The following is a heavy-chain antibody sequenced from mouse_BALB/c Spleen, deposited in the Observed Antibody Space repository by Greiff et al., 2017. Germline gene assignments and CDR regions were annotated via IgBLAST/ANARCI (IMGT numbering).Heavy chain of an antibody. CDR2: IHYSGST. J-gene: IGHJ4*01. D-gene: IGHD2-2*01. Sequence: EVQLKESGPDLVKPSQSLSLTCTVTGYSITSGYSWHWIRQFPGNKLEWMGYIHYSGSTNYNPSLKSRISITRDTSKNQFFLQLNSVTTEDTATYYCARLIYYGYPYYYAMDYWGQGTSVTVSS. CDR1: GYSITSGYS. V-gene: IGHV3-1*02. CDR3: ARLIYYGYPYYYAMDY.